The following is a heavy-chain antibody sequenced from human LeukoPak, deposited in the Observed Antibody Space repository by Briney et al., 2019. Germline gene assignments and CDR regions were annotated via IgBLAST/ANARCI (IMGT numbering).Heavy chain of an antibody. J-gene: IGHJ4*02. D-gene: IGHD3-10*01. V-gene: IGHV3-15*01. CDR2: IKNKGDGGTT. Sequence: GGSLRLSCAASGFTFNKPWMSWVRLAPGRGLEWVGRIKNKGDGGTTDYAAPVKGRFTVSRDDSKSTLYLQMNSLKTEDTAVYYCTTSGTPFEYWGQGTLVTVSS. CDR1: GFTFNKPW. CDR3: TTSGTPFEY.